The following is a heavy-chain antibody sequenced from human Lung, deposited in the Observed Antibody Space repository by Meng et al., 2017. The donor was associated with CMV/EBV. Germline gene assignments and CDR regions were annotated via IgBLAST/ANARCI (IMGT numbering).Heavy chain of an antibody. Sequence: GGSLRLXCAASGFTFSNSDMNWVRQAPGKGLEWVSIISAVIDNTYYADSVKGRFTLSRDNSMNTLYLQMHSLRAEDTAIYFCAKGLGTTGWYSPLDSWGRGXLVTVSS. J-gene: IGHJ4*02. D-gene: IGHD6-19*01. CDR1: GFTFSNSD. CDR3: AKGLGTTGWYSPLDS. CDR2: ISAVIDNT. V-gene: IGHV3-23*01.